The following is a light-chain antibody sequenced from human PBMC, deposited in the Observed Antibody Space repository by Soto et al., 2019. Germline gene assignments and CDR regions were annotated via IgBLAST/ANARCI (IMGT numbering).Light chain of an antibody. CDR3: CTFAGRYSYV. CDR1: SSDVGSYNF. Sequence: QSALTQPRSVSGSPGQSVTISCTGTSSDVGSYNFVSWHQQHPGKAPKLMIYDVAKRPSGVPDRFSGSKSGNTASLTISGLQAEDEADYYCCTFAGRYSYVFGSGTKVTLL. V-gene: IGLV2-11*01. J-gene: IGLJ1*01. CDR2: DVA.